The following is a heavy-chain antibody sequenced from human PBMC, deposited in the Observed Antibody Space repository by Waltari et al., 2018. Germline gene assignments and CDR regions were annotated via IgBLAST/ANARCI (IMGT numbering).Heavy chain of an antibody. CDR1: GFTSSPYA. D-gene: IGHD2-2*01. Sequence: QVQLVESGGGLVQPGRSLGLSGAASGFTSSPYAMHWVRQAPGKGLEWVAVRASDGSNKYYADSVKGRFTISRDNPYSTLYLQMNSLRADDTAVYYCAKIDSYSTAYGYWGQGTLVTVSS. CDR3: AKIDSYSTAYGY. V-gene: IGHV3-30*18. J-gene: IGHJ4*02. CDR2: RASDGSNK.